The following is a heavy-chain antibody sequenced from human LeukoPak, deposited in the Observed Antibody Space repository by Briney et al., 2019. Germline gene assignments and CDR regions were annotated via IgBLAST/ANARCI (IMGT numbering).Heavy chain of an antibody. CDR2: ISSSGSTI. Sequence: TGGSLRLSCAASGFTFSSYEMNWVRQAPGKGLESASYISSSGSTIYYADSVKGRFTISRDNAKNSLYLQMNSLRAEDTAVYYCAREGSSNDAFDIWGQGTMVTVSS. CDR1: GFTFSSYE. D-gene: IGHD3-10*01. CDR3: AREGSSNDAFDI. V-gene: IGHV3-48*03. J-gene: IGHJ3*02.